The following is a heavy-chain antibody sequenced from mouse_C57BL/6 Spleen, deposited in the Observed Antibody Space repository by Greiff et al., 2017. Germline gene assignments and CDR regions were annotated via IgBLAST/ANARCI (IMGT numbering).Heavy chain of an antibody. Sequence: QVQLQQSGPELVQPGASVKISCKASGYSFTSYYIHWVKQRPGQGLEWIGWIYPGSGNTKYNEKFKGKATLTADTSSSTAYMQLSSLTSEDSAVYYCAREDLGRSYYFDYWGQGTTLTVSS. CDR1: GYSFTSYY. J-gene: IGHJ2*01. CDR3: AREDLGRSYYFDY. D-gene: IGHD4-1*01. CDR2: IYPGSGNT. V-gene: IGHV1-66*01.